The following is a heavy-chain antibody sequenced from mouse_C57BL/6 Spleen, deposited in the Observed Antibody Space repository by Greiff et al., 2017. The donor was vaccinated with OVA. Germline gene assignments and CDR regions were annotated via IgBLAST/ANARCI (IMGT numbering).Heavy chain of an antibody. D-gene: IGHD2-1*01. CDR2: IYPRSGNT. J-gene: IGHJ2*01. Sequence: VQLQQSGAELARPGASVKLSCKASGYTFTSYGISWVKQRTGQGLEWIGEIYPRSGNTYYNEKFKGKATLTADKSSSTAYMELRSLTSEDSAVYFCARGDGNGYWGQGTTLTVSS. V-gene: IGHV1-81*01. CDR3: ARGDGNGY. CDR1: GYTFTSYG.